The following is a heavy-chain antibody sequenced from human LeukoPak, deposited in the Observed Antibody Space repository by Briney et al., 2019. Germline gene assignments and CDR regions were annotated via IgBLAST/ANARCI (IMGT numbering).Heavy chain of an antibody. D-gene: IGHD5-12*01. Sequence: ASVKVSCKASGYIFTGYYVHWVRQAPGQGLEWMGRINPKTGGRSFSPRFQGRVTVTSDTSTNTVYMGLSSLKLDDTALYYCARGYSGYDWKFDPWGQGTQVTVSS. J-gene: IGHJ5*02. V-gene: IGHV1-2*06. CDR2: INPKTGGR. CDR3: ARGYSGYDWKFDP. CDR1: GYIFTGYY.